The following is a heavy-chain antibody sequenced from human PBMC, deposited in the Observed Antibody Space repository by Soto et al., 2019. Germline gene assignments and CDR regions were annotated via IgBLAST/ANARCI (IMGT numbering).Heavy chain of an antibody. CDR3: ARADSGGDYHY. D-gene: IGHD2-21*02. CDR2: ITSDGGST. V-gene: IGHV3-64*01. Sequence: PGGSLRLSCAASGFTFSRYAMHWVRQAPGKGLEYVSAITSDGGSTYYANSVKGRFTISRDNSKNTLSLQMGSLRAEDMAVYYCARADSGGDYHYWGQGTLVTFSS. CDR1: GFTFSRYA. J-gene: IGHJ4*02.